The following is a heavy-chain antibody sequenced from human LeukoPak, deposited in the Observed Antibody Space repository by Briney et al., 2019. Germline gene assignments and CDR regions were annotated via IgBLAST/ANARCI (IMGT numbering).Heavy chain of an antibody. J-gene: IGHJ6*03. CDR2: ISSTGGTT. D-gene: IGHD2-15*01. CDR1: GITFSSYG. Sequence: PGGSLRLSCAASGITFSSYGMSWVRQAPGKGLEWVSSISSTGGTTYYADSVKGRFTISRDNSKNTLYLQMNSLRAEDTAIYYCAKNGDRAAYCTGGTCYPYFYYYMDVWGKGTTVTI. V-gene: IGHV3-23*01. CDR3: AKNGDRAAYCTGGTCYPYFYYYMDV.